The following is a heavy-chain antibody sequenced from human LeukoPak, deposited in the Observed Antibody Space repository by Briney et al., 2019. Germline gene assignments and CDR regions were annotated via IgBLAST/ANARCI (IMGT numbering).Heavy chain of an antibody. V-gene: IGHV4-61*01. CDR1: GYSISSGYY. Sequence: PSETLSLTCTVSGYSISSGYYWGWIRQPPGKGLEWIGYIYYSGSTNYNPSLKSRVTISVDTSKNQFSLKLSSVTAADTAVYYCARAQQLAPIDYWGQGTLVTVSS. CDR3: ARAQQLAPIDY. CDR2: IYYSGST. D-gene: IGHD6-13*01. J-gene: IGHJ4*02.